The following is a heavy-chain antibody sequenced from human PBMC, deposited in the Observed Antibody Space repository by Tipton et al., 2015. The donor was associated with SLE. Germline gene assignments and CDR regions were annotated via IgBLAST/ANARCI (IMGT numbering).Heavy chain of an antibody. CDR3: ARGKDIVVARDAFDI. CDR2: IYYSGST. D-gene: IGHD2-15*01. J-gene: IGHJ3*02. CDR1: GGSISSYY. Sequence: TLSLTCTVSGGSISSYYWSWIRQPPGKGLEWIGYIYYSGSTNYNPSLKSRVTISVDTPKNQFSLKLSSVTAADTAVYYCARGKDIVVARDAFDIWGQGTMVTVSS. V-gene: IGHV4-59*12.